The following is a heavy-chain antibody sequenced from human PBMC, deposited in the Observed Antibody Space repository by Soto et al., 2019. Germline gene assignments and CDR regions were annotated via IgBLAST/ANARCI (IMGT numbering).Heavy chain of an antibody. CDR3: ARGGSGSTSSPEAFDI. CDR1: GYTFISRY. J-gene: IGHJ3*02. CDR2: INPSGGST. D-gene: IGHD2-2*01. Sequence: AASVKVSCKASGYTFISRYIHWVRQAPGQGLEWMGIINPSGGSTTYAQKFQGRVTMTRDTSTSTVYMELSSPRSEDTAVYYCARGGSGSTSSPEAFDIWGQGTLVT. V-gene: IGHV1-46*01.